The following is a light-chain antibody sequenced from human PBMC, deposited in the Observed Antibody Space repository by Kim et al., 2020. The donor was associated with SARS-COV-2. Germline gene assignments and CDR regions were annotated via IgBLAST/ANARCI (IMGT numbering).Light chain of an antibody. CDR3: QTWGTGIRV. CDR2: LNSDGSH. CDR1: SGNSNYA. Sequence: ASVKLTCTLSSGNSNYAIAGHQQQPEKGPRYLMKLNSDGSHNKGDGIPDRFSGSSSGAERYLTIAGLQSEDEADYYCQTWGTGIRVFGGGTKLTVL. V-gene: IGLV4-69*02. J-gene: IGLJ3*02.